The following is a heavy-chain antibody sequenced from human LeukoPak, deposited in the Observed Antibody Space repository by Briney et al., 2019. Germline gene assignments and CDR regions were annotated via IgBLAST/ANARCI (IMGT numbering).Heavy chain of an antibody. Sequence: SGPALVKPTQTPTLTCTFSGFSLSTSGMCVNWIRQPPGKALEWLARIDWDDDKFYSTSLKTRLTISKDTSKNQAVLRMTNMDPVDTATYYCARFLGSHVSGGLDAFDVWGQGTVVTVSS. J-gene: IGHJ3*01. D-gene: IGHD6-25*01. CDR3: ARFLGSHVSGGLDAFDV. CDR1: GFSLSTSGMC. CDR2: IDWDDDK. V-gene: IGHV2-70*17.